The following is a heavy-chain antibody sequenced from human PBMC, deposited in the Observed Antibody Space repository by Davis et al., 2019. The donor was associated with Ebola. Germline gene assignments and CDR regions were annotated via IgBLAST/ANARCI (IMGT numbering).Heavy chain of an antibody. CDR1: GFTFTSSA. D-gene: IGHD1-14*01. Sequence: SVKVSCKASGFTFTSSALQWVRQARGQRLEWIGWIVLGSGNTNYAQKFQGRVTITRDMSTGTSYLDLSNLRSDDTAVYYCAASAGAVGKFDYWGQGTLLTVSS. CDR2: IVLGSGNT. V-gene: IGHV1-58*01. CDR3: AASAGAVGKFDY. J-gene: IGHJ4*01.